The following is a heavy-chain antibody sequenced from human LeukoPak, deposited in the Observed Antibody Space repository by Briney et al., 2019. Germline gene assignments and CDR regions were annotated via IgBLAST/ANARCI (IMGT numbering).Heavy chain of an antibody. Sequence: SETLSLTCTVSGGSISSSSYYWSWIRQPPGKGLEWIGYIYYSGSTNYNPSLKSRVTISVDTSKNQFSLKLSSVTAADTAVYYCARQTSARITMVRGRWFDPWGQGTLVTVSS. J-gene: IGHJ5*02. D-gene: IGHD3-10*01. CDR3: ARQTSARITMVRGRWFDP. CDR2: IYYSGST. CDR1: GGSISSSSYY. V-gene: IGHV4-61*05.